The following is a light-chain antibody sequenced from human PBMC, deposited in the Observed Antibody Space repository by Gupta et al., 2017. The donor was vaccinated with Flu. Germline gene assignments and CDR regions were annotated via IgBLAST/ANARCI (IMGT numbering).Light chain of an antibody. V-gene: IGKV1-5*03. Sequence: DIQLTHSPSTLSASVGDRITITCRASQTISDWLAWYQQKPGTAPKLLIYQASSLERGVPSRFNGSGSGTEFTLTITSLQPDDFATYYCQQYNSYYRTFGQGTKVDI. J-gene: IGKJ1*01. CDR2: QAS. CDR3: QQYNSYYRT. CDR1: QTISDW.